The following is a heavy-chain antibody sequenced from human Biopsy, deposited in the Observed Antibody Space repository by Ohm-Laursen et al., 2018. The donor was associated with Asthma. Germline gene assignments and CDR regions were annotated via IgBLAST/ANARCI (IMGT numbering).Heavy chain of an antibody. Sequence: GASVKVSCKTSGYTFIGYHIHWVRQAPGQGLEWMGRINPNSGGTNYAQKFQGRVNMTYDRSTNTAYMELKSLRTDDTAVYFCARTYCTLNTCYASFDHWGQGTLVAVSS. CDR2: INPNSGGT. CDR3: ARTYCTLNTCYASFDH. V-gene: IGHV1-2*06. CDR1: GYTFIGYH. D-gene: IGHD2-2*01. J-gene: IGHJ4*02.